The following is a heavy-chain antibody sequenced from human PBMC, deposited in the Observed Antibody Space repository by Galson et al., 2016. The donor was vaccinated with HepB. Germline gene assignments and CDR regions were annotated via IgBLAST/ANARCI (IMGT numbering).Heavy chain of an antibody. CDR3: ARGGDFWSGYFFQD. Sequence: SVKVSCKASGYRFTGYYIHWVRKAPGQGLEWLGWINPNSGDTDYAQSIQDRVTVTRDTSIRTAYLALSRLTSDDTAVYYCARGGDFWSGYFFQDWGQGTPVSVTS. CDR1: GYRFTGYY. CDR2: INPNSGDT. J-gene: IGHJ1*01. V-gene: IGHV1-2*02. D-gene: IGHD3-3*01.